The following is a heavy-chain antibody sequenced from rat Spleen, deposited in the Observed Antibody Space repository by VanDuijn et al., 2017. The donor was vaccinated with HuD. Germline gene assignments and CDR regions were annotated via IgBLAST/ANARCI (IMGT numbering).Heavy chain of an antibody. CDR3: ARGGNTYYGY. Sequence: EVQLVETGGGLVQPGGSLKLSCAASGFTFSDYYMAWVRQAPTKGLEWVATISYDGSTTYYRDSVKGRFTISRDNAKSTLYLQMDSLRSEDTATYYCARGGNTYYGYWGQGVMVTVSS. CDR1: GFTFSDYY. V-gene: IGHV5-7*01. D-gene: IGHD1-9*01. J-gene: IGHJ2*01. CDR2: ISYDGSTT.